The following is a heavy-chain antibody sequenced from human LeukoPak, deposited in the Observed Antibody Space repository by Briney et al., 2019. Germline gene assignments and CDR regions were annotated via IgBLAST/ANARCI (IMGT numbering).Heavy chain of an antibody. CDR1: GYTFITYY. Sequence: GASVKVSCKASGYTFITYYIHWVRQAPGQGLEWMGIINPNGGTTSYAQKSQGRVTMTRDTSTSTVYMELSSLRSDDTAMYYCARESPPNWFDPWGQGTLVTVSS. J-gene: IGHJ5*02. V-gene: IGHV1-46*01. CDR2: INPNGGTT. CDR3: ARESPPNWFDP.